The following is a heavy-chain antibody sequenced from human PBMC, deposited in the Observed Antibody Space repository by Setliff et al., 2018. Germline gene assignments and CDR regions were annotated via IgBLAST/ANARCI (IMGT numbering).Heavy chain of an antibody. V-gene: IGHV4-30-4*08. J-gene: IGHJ4*02. CDR2: IYSSGST. Sequence: ASETLSLTCTVSGGSISSGDYYWSWIRQPPGKGLEWIGYIYSSGSTYYNPSLKSRVSISVDTSKNQFSLKRSSVTAADTAVYYCARESRYYYDNLGTLDYWGQGTLVTVSS. CDR1: GGSISSGDYY. CDR3: ARESRYYYDNLGTLDY. D-gene: IGHD3-22*01.